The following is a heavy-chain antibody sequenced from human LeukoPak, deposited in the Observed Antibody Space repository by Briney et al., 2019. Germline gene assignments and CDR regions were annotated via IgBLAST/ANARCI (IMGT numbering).Heavy chain of an antibody. Sequence: PGGSLRLSCAASGFTFTNYAMNWVRQAPGKGLERVSAISVSGGSSSYADSVRGRFTISRDNSNNMLYLQMNSLRAEDTAVYYCAKPLRDAGSFNYPYFDFWGQGSLVTVSS. CDR2: ISVSGGSS. V-gene: IGHV3-23*01. D-gene: IGHD5-24*01. J-gene: IGHJ4*02. CDR1: GFTFTNYA. CDR3: AKPLRDAGSFNYPYFDF.